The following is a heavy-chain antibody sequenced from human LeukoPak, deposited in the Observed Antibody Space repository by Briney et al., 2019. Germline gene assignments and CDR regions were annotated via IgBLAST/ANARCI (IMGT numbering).Heavy chain of an antibody. CDR1: GFTFSSYA. J-gene: IGHJ5*02. V-gene: IGHV3-30-3*01. Sequence: GGSLRLSCAASGFTFSSYAMHWVRQAPGKGLEWVAVISYDGSNKYYADSVKGRFTISRDNSKNTLYLQMNSLRAEDTAVYYCAREEGWEVPAATSGVNWFDPWGQGTLVTVSS. CDR3: AREEGWEVPAATSGVNWFDP. D-gene: IGHD2-2*01. CDR2: ISYDGSNK.